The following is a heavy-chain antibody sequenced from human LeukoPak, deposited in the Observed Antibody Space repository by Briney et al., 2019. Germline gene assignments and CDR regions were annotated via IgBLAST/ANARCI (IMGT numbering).Heavy chain of an antibody. CDR3: SRGYSGGFDY. CDR2: INSDGTSP. V-gene: IGHV3-74*01. D-gene: IGHD2-15*01. J-gene: IGHJ4*02. CDR1: GFTFSSYW. Sequence: GGSLRLSCAASGFTFSSYWMHWVRHAPGKGLVWVSGINSDGTSPIYADSVKGRFTISRDNAKKTLYLQMNSLRAEDTAVYYCSRGYSGGFDYWGQGTLVTVSS.